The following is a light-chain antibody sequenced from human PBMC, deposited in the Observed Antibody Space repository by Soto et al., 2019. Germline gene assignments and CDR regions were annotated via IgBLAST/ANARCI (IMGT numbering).Light chain of an antibody. J-gene: IGLJ1*01. CDR3: SSFTSSITYV. Sequence: QSALTQPASVSGSPGQSITSSCTGTSSDVGGYNSVSWYRQDPGKAPKLIIYDVTYRPSGVSNRFSGSKSGNTASLTISGLQSEDEADYHCSSFTSSITYVFGTGTQLTVL. CDR2: DVT. CDR1: SSDVGGYNS. V-gene: IGLV2-14*01.